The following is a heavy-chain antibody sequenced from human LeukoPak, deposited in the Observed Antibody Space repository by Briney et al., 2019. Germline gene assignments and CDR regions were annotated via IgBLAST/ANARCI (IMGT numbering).Heavy chain of an antibody. J-gene: IGHJ3*02. V-gene: IGHV4-59*01. Sequence: SETLSLTCTVSNGSISIYYWSWIRQPPGKGLEWIVYIYNSGSTNYNPSLKSRVTISVDTSKNQFSLRLSSVTAADTAVYYCARDPYSSGLDAFDIWGQGTMVTVSS. CDR2: IYNSGST. CDR1: NGSISIYY. CDR3: ARDPYSSGLDAFDI. D-gene: IGHD6-19*01.